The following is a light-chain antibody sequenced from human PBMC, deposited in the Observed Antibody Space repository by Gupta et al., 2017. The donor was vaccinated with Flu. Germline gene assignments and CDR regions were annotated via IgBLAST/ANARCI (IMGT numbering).Light chain of an antibody. CDR3: LQALETPYS. CDR2: LVS. CDR1: QSLVYINGYNY. V-gene: IGKV2-28*01. Sequence: DIVMTQSPLSLPVTPGEPASISCRSSQSLVYINGYNYLDWYLQKPGQPPQLLIYLVSNRASGVPDRFSGSGSGTDFTLKISRVEAEDVGVYYCLQALETPYSFGQGTKLEIK. J-gene: IGKJ2*03.